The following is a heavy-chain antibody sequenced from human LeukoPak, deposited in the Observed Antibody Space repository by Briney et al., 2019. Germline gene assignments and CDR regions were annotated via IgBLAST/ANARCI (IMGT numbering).Heavy chain of an antibody. CDR2: ISSSSSYI. CDR3: ARDPQWLVYYYYGMDV. J-gene: IGHJ6*02. CDR1: GFTFSSYR. Sequence: AESLTLSCAAAGFTFSSYRMNCDRPAQGKGMEWVSSISSSSSYIYYADSVQGRFSISRDSAKNSLYPQMNRLRAEDTAVYYWARDPQWLVYYYYGMDVWGQGTTVTVSS. D-gene: IGHD6-19*01. V-gene: IGHV3-21*01.